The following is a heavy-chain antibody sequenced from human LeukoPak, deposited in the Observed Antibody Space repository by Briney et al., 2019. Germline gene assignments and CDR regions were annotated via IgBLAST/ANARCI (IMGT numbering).Heavy chain of an antibody. V-gene: IGHV3-30*03. CDR2: MSYDGFSK. J-gene: IGHJ3*02. Sequence: GGSLRLSCAATGFTFSTYAMSWCRQAPGKGLEWVSAMSYDGFSKYYADSVKGRFTNSRDNSWRTVDLQLGSLGPDDTAVYYCAREGHSSGYCGSFDNWGQGTAVVVSS. CDR3: AREGHSSGYCGSFDN. D-gene: IGHD3-22*01. CDR1: GFTFSTYA.